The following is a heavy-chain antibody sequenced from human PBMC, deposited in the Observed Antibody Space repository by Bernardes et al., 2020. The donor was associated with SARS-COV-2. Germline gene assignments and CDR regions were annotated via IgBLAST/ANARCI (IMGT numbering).Heavy chain of an antibody. CDR2: ISGSGGST. V-gene: IGHV3-23*01. CDR1: GFNFDDYV. Sequence: GGSLRLSCVGSGFNFDDYVMHWVRQAPGRGLEWVSAISGSGGSTYYADSVKGRFTISRDNSKNTLYLQMNSLRAEDTAVYYCAKDRGSSSWYGFDFDYWGQGTLVTVSS. J-gene: IGHJ4*02. D-gene: IGHD6-13*01. CDR3: AKDRGSSSWYGFDFDY.